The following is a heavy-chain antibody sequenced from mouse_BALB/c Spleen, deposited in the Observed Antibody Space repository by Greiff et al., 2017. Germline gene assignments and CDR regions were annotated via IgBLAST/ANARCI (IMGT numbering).Heavy chain of an antibody. J-gene: IGHJ4*01. D-gene: IGHD1-1*01. CDR2: IYPGDGDT. V-gene: IGHV1-80*01. CDR1: GYAFSSYW. Sequence: VKLMESGAELVRPGSSVKISCKASGYAFSSYWMNWVKQRPGQGLEWIGQIYPGDGDTNYNGKFKGKATLTADKSSSTAYMQLSSLTSEDSAVYFCARETTVVGGAMDYWGQGTSVTVSS. CDR3: ARETTVVGGAMDY.